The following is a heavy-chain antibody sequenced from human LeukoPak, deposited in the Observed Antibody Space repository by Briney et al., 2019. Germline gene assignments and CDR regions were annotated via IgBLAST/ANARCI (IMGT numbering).Heavy chain of an antibody. J-gene: IGHJ6*03. V-gene: IGHV1-8*01. D-gene: IGHD3-9*01. CDR3: ARGARYYDILTGYYKGTEYYYYYMDV. Sequence: GASVKVSCKASGYTFTRYDINWVRQATGQGLEWMGWMNPNSGNTGYAQKFQGRVTMTRNTSISTAYMELSSLRSEDTAVYYCARGARYYDILTGYYKGTEYYYYYMDVWGKGTTVTISS. CDR2: MNPNSGNT. CDR1: GYTFTRYD.